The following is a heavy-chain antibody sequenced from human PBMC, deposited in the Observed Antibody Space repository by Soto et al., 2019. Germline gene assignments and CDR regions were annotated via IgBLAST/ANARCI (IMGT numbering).Heavy chain of an antibody. Sequence: QVQLVESGGGVVQPGRSLRLSCEASGFTFSNSAIHWVRQAPDKGLEWVAVISRDGSNKYYVDSVRGRFTISRDNSKNTLYRQMNSLRAEDTTVYDCARPYCRSTRCYLYYYAMDVWGQGTTVTVSS. CDR1: GFTFSNSA. V-gene: IGHV3-30-3*01. CDR2: ISRDGSNK. J-gene: IGHJ6*02. CDR3: ARPYCRSTRCYLYYYAMDV. D-gene: IGHD2-2*01.